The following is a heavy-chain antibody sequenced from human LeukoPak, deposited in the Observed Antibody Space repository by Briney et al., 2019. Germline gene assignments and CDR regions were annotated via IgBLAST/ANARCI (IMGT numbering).Heavy chain of an antibody. CDR2: INPNSGGT. CDR3: ASGRITIFGVVENWFDP. CDR1: GYTFTSYY. Sequence: ASVKVSCKASGYTFTSYYMHWVRQAPGQGLEWMGWINPNSGGTNYAQKFQGRVTMTRDTSISTAYMELSRLRSDDTAVYYCASGRITIFGVVENWFDPWGQGTLVTVSS. J-gene: IGHJ5*02. D-gene: IGHD3-3*01. V-gene: IGHV1-2*02.